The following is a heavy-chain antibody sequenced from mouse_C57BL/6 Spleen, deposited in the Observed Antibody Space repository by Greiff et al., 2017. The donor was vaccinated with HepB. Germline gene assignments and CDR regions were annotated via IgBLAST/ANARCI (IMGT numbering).Heavy chain of an antibody. J-gene: IGHJ3*01. CDR2: INPNNGGT. CDR3: ARRRYDYDVFAY. V-gene: IGHV1-26*01. D-gene: IGHD2-4*01. CDR1: GYTFTDYY. Sequence: EVQLQQSGPELVKPGASVKISCKASGYTFTDYYMNWVKQSHGKSLEWIGDINPNNGGTSYNQKFKGKATLTVDKSSSTAYMELRSLTSEDSAVYYCARRRYDYDVFAYWGQGTLVTVSA.